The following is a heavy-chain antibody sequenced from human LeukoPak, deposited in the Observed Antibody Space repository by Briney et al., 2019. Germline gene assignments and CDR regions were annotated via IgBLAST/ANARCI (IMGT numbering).Heavy chain of an antibody. V-gene: IGHV3-23*01. CDR2: ISGSGGST. D-gene: IGHD3-16*01. CDR3: AKGGVGGAAGRSWFDP. J-gene: IGHJ5*02. Sequence: PGGSLRLSCAASGFTFSSYAISWVRQPPGKGLDLVSAISGSGGSTYYADPVKGRFTISRDNSKNTLYLQMNSLRAEAEAAVYCAKGGVGGAAGRSWFDPWGQGTLVTVSS. CDR1: GFTFSSYA.